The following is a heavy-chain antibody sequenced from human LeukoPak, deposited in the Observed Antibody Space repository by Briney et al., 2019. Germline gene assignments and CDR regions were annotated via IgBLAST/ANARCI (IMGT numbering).Heavy chain of an antibody. CDR3: ASTLSSGYASDAFDI. J-gene: IGHJ3*02. V-gene: IGHV4-39*01. D-gene: IGHD3-22*01. Sequence: PETLSLTCTVSGGSISSRSYYWGWIRQPPGKGLEWIGNIYYSGSTYYNPSLKSRVTISVDTSKNQFSLKLSSVTAADTAVYYCASTLSSGYASDAFDIWGQGTMVTVSS. CDR2: IYYSGST. CDR1: GGSISSRSYY.